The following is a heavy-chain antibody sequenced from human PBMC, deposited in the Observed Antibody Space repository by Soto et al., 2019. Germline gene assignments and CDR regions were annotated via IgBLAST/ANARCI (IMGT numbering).Heavy chain of an antibody. CDR2: IYYSGST. D-gene: IGHD3-10*01. CDR3: ARAPGGERGGYYYYYYMDV. CDR1: GGSLSRGGYS. V-gene: IGHV4-31*03. Sequence: SENLSLPSTVSGGSLSRGGYSWGLIRQHPGKGLEWIGYIYYSGSTYYNPSLKSRVTISVDTSKNQFSLKLSSVTAADTAVYYCARAPGGERGGYYYYYYMDVWXKGTTVTVSS. J-gene: IGHJ6*03.